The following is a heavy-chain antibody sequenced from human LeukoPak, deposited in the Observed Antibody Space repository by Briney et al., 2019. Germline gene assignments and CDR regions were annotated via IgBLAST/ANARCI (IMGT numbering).Heavy chain of an antibody. CDR2: ISGSGGST. CDR1: GFTFSSYA. V-gene: IGHV3-23*01. J-gene: IGHJ5*02. Sequence: GGSLRLSCAASGFTFSSYAMSWVRQAPGKGLEWVSVISGSGGSTYYRDSVKGRFTISRDNSKNTLYLQMNSLRAEDTAVYYCAAMVRGVIRNWFDPWGQGTLVTVSS. D-gene: IGHD3-10*01. CDR3: AAMVRGVIRNWFDP.